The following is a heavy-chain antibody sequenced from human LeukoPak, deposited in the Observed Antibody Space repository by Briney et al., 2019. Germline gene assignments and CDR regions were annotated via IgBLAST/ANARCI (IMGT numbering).Heavy chain of an antibody. CDR2: ISGSGGST. CDR1: GFTFISYA. Sequence: GGSLRLSCAASGFTFISYAMSWVRQAPGKGLEWVSAISGSGGSTYYADSVRGRFTISRDNSKNTLYLQMNSLRAEDTAVYYCANLATYDSSGYADYWGQGTLVTVSS. V-gene: IGHV3-23*01. J-gene: IGHJ4*02. D-gene: IGHD3-22*01. CDR3: ANLATYDSSGYADY.